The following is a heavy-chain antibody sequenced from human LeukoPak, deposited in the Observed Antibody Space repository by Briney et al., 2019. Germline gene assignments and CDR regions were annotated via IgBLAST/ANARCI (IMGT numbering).Heavy chain of an antibody. CDR3: ASDREYYYGSGSFDY. D-gene: IGHD3-10*01. J-gene: IGHJ4*02. Sequence: ASVKVSCKASGYTFTGYYMHWVRQAPGQGLEWMGWINPNSGGTNYAQKFQGRVTMTRDTSISTAYMELSSLRAEDTAVYYCASDREYYYGSGSFDYWGQGTLVTVSS. CDR2: INPNSGGT. V-gene: IGHV1-2*02. CDR1: GYTFTGYY.